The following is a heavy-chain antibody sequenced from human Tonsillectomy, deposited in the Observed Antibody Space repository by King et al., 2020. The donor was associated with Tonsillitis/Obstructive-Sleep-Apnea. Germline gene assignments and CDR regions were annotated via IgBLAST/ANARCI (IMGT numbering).Heavy chain of an antibody. CDR1: GGAVSSGDYH. D-gene: IGHD3-10*01. CDR3: ARQLGRWVRAFDI. CDR2: IDYRGST. V-gene: IGHV4-39*01. J-gene: IGHJ3*02. Sequence: QLQESGPGLVKPSETLSLTCTVSGGAVSSGDYHWGWIRQPPGKGLGWICSIDYRGSTYYHPSLKSRDTISVDTSKNQFSLRVYSMTAADTAVYYCARQLGRWVRAFDIWDQGTLVTVSS.